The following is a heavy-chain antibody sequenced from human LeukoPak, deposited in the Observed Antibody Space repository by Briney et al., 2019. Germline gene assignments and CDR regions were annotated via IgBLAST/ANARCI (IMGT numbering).Heavy chain of an antibody. CDR2: IIPIFGTA. D-gene: IGHD1-26*01. V-gene: IGHV1-69*06. CDR3: ARDTPYIVGATASGGD. J-gene: IGHJ4*02. CDR1: GGTFSSYA. Sequence: ASVKVSCKASGGTFSSYAICWVRQAPGQGLEWMGRIIPIFGTANYAQKFQGRVTITADKSTSTAYMELSSLRSEDTAVYYCARDTPYIVGATASGGDWGQGTLVTVSS.